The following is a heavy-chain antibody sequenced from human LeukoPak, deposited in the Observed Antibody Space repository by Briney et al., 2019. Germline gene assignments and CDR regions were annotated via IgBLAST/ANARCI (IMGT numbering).Heavy chain of an antibody. D-gene: IGHD1-26*01. Sequence: SETVSLTCTVSGGSIKRNSYYWGWIRQSPGKGLEYIGTIYYSGSTNYNPSLKSRVTISVDTSKNQFSLNLSSVTAADTAVYFCASVRKWELRENEIDYWGQGTLVTVSS. CDR1: GGSIKRNSYY. V-gene: IGHV4-39*07. CDR3: ASVRKWELRENEIDY. CDR2: IYYSGST. J-gene: IGHJ4*02.